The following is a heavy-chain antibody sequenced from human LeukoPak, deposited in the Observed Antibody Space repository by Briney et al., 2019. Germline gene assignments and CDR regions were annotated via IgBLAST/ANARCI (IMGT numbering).Heavy chain of an antibody. V-gene: IGHV1-46*01. CDR3: ARAFGAGLGDSSGYSVLNYYYYMDV. CDR2: INPSGGST. D-gene: IGHD3-22*01. Sequence: GASVKVSCKASGYTFTSYYMHWVRQAPGQGLEWMGIINPSGGSTSYAQKFQGRVTMTRDMSTSTVYMELSSLRSEDTAVYYCARAFGAGLGDSSGYSVLNYYYYMDVWGKGTTVTVSS. CDR1: GYTFTSYY. J-gene: IGHJ6*03.